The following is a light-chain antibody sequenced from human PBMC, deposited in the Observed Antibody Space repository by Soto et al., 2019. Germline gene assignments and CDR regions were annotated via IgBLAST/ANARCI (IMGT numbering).Light chain of an antibody. Sequence: DIQMTQSPSTLSASVGDRVTITCRASQSISNWLAWYQQKPGKAPNILIDSASTLQSGVPSRFSGSRSGTEFTLTISSLQPEDIATYYCQKFTNYPLTFGPGTKVDIK. CDR2: SAS. CDR3: QKFTNYPLT. J-gene: IGKJ3*01. CDR1: QSISNW. V-gene: IGKV1-5*01.